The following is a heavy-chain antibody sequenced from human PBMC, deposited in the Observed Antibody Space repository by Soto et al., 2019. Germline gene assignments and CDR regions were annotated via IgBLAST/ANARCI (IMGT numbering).Heavy chain of an antibody. Sequence: GGSLRLSGAASGFTCSSYAMHWVRQAPGKGLEWVAVISYDGSNKYYAESVKGRFTISRDNSKNTLYLQMNSLRAEDTAVYYCASTRRVTTHYFDYWGQGTLVTVSA. V-gene: IGHV3-30-3*01. CDR2: ISYDGSNK. D-gene: IGHD2-2*01. CDR1: GFTCSSYA. CDR3: ASTRRVTTHYFDY. J-gene: IGHJ4*02.